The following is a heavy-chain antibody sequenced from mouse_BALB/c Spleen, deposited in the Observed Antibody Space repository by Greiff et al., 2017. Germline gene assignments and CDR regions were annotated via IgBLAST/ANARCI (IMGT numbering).Heavy chain of an antibody. CDR1: GFTFSSYG. Sequence: EVQRVESGGDLVKPGGSLKLSCAASGFTFSSYGMSWVRQTPDKRLEWVATISSGGSYTYYPDSVKGRFTISRDNAKNTLYLQMSSLKSEDTAMYYCARHHGNYDYAMDYWGQGTSVTVSS. V-gene: IGHV5-6*01. J-gene: IGHJ4*01. CDR3: ARHHGNYDYAMDY. CDR2: ISSGGSYT. D-gene: IGHD2-1*01.